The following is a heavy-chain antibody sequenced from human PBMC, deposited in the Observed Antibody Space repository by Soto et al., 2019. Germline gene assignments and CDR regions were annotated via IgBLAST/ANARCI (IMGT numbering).Heavy chain of an antibody. V-gene: IGHV1-2*02. D-gene: IGHD6-6*01. Sequence: QVQLVQSGAEVKKPGASVKVSCKASGYTFTGYYMHWVRQAPGQGLEWMGWINPNSGGTNYAQKVQGRVTMTRDTSISTACMELSRLRSDDTAVYYCAPSTRDSSSPDDYWGQGTLVTVSS. CDR2: INPNSGGT. CDR1: GYTFTGYY. J-gene: IGHJ4*02. CDR3: APSTRDSSSPDDY.